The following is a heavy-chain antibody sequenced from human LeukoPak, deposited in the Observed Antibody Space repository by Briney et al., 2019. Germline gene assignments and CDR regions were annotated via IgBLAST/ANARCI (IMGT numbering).Heavy chain of an antibody. Sequence: ASVKVSCKASGYTSTGYYMHWVRQAPGQGLEWMGWINPNSGGTNYAQKFQGRVTMTRDTSISTVCMELSRLTSDDTAVFYCARRYYDALTGYYPFDHWGQGTLVTVSS. CDR2: INPNSGGT. D-gene: IGHD3-9*01. CDR1: GYTSTGYY. J-gene: IGHJ4*02. V-gene: IGHV1-2*02. CDR3: ARRYYDALTGYYPFDH.